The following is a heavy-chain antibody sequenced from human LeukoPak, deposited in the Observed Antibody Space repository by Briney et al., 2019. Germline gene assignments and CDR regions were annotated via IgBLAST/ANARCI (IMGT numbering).Heavy chain of an antibody. Sequence: GGSLRLSCAASGFTFSDYYMTWMRQAPGKGLEWVSYITSSGTTIYYADSLKGRFTISRDNAKNSLYLQMNSQRAEDTAIYYCATATDRSGYYYGGFDIWGQGTMVTVSS. CDR1: GFTFSDYY. CDR2: ITSSGTTI. V-gene: IGHV3-11*04. CDR3: ATATDRSGYYYGGFDI. D-gene: IGHD3-22*01. J-gene: IGHJ3*02.